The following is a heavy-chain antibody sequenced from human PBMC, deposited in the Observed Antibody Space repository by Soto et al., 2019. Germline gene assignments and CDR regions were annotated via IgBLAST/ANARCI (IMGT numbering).Heavy chain of an antibody. CDR3: TIDHFYYYDSSGPDAFDI. Sequence: PGGSLRLSCAASGFTFTNAYMNWVRQAPGKGLEWVGRIKSKTDGGTTDYAAPVKGRFTISRDDSKNTLYLQMNSLKTEDTAVYYCTIDHFYYYDSSGPDAFDIWGQGTMVTVSS. J-gene: IGHJ3*02. D-gene: IGHD3-22*01. V-gene: IGHV3-15*07. CDR1: GFTFTNAY. CDR2: IKSKTDGGTT.